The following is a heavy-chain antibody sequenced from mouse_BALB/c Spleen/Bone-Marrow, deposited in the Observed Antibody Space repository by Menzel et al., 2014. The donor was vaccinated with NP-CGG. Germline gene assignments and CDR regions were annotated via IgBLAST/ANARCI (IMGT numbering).Heavy chain of an antibody. Sequence: QVQLKESGAELAKPGASVKMSCKASGYTFTSYWMHWVKQRPGQGLEWIGYINPSTGYTEYNQKFKDKATLTADKSSSTAYMQLSSLTSEDSAVYYCARDWYFNVWGAGTTVPVSS. CDR2: INPSTGYT. CDR1: GYTFTSYW. J-gene: IGHJ1*01. V-gene: IGHV1-7*01. CDR3: ARDWYFNV.